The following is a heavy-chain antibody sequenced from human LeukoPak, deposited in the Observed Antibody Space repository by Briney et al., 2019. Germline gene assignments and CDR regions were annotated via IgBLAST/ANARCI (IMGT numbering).Heavy chain of an antibody. Sequence: PGGSLRLSCAASGFTFSSYSMNWVRQAPGKGLEWVAVMSYDGGHKYYVDSVKGRFTISRDNSQNTLYLQMNSLRAEDTAVYYCARCSGYGMDVWGQGTTVTVSS. CDR1: GFTFSSYS. CDR3: ARCSGYGMDV. V-gene: IGHV3-30*03. D-gene: IGHD3-10*02. J-gene: IGHJ6*02. CDR2: MSYDGGHK.